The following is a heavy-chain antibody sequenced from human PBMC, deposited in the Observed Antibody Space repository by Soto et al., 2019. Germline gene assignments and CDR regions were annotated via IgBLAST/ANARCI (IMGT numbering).Heavy chain of an antibody. CDR2: IYWNDDK. J-gene: IGHJ4*02. CDR3: AHTLYYYDSSGYYSDY. V-gene: IGHV2-5*01. CDR1: GFSLSTSGVG. D-gene: IGHD3-22*01. Sequence: GSGPTLVNPTQTLTLTCTFSGFSLSTSGVGVGWIRQPPGKALEWLALIYWNDDKRYSPSLKSRLTITKDTSKNQVVLTMTNMDPVDTATYYCAHTLYYYDSSGYYSDYWGQGTLVTVSS.